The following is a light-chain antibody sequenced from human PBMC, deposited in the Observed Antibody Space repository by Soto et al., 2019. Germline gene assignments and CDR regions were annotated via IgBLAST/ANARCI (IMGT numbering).Light chain of an antibody. CDR3: QQYYSYPLT. Sequence: AIRMTQSPSSFSASTGDRVTITCRASQGIISYLAWYQQKPGKAPKLLIYAPSTLQSGVPSRFSGSGSGTDFTLTISFLQSEDFATYYCQQYYSYPLTFGGGTKVEIK. CDR2: APS. CDR1: QGIISY. V-gene: IGKV1-8*01. J-gene: IGKJ4*01.